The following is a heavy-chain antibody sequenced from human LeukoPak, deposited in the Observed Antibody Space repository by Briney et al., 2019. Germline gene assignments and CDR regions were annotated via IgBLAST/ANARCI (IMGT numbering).Heavy chain of an antibody. V-gene: IGHV3-64D*06. D-gene: IGHD1-14*01. CDR2: IGSDGDGT. CDR3: VSPVFINF. Sequence: AGGSLTLSCSASGFPFSTLGMHWVRQAPGKGLEHVSTIGSDGDGTYYADPVKDRFIISRDNSKNAVYLQMSSLRPEDTAVYYCVSPVFINFWGQGTLVTVSS. CDR1: GFPFSTLG. J-gene: IGHJ4*01.